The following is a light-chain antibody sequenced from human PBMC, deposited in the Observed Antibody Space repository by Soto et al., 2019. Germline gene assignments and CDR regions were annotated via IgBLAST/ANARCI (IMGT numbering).Light chain of an antibody. CDR3: QQYKSYWT. V-gene: IGKV1-5*01. CDR2: DVS. CDR1: QSIGTW. J-gene: IGKJ1*01. Sequence: DIQMTQSPSILSASVGDGVTITCRASQSIGTWLAWYQQKPGKAPKVLIYDVSTLKSGVPSRFSGSASATEFTLSISSLQPDDFATYYCQQYKSYWTFGQGTKVEIQ.